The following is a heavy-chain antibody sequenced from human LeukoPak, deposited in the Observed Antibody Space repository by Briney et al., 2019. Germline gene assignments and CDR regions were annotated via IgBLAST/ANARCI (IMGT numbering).Heavy chain of an antibody. CDR1: GFTFSSYG. V-gene: IGHV3-30*18. CDR3: AKDLRAYSGSLNWFDL. J-gene: IGHJ5*02. D-gene: IGHD1-26*01. Sequence: QPGGSLRLSCAASGFTFSSYGMHWVRQAPGKGLEWVAVISYDGSNKYYADSVKGRFTISRDNSKNTLYLQMNSLRAEDTAVYYCAKDLRAYSGSLNWFDLWGQGTLVTVSS. CDR2: ISYDGSNK.